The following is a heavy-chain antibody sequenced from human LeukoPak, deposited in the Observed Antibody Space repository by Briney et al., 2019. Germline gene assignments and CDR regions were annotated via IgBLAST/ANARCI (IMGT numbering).Heavy chain of an antibody. Sequence: GGSLRLSCAASGFAASGFTFSTFGMHWVRQAPGKGLEWVAFIRYDGTNKYYADSVKGRFTISRDNSKNTLYLQMNSLRAEDTAVYYCAKASAMIVVVSKHFDYWGQGTLVTVSS. D-gene: IGHD3-22*01. CDR3: AKASAMIVVVSKHFDY. V-gene: IGHV3-30*02. CDR1: GFTFSTFG. CDR2: IRYDGTNK. J-gene: IGHJ4*02.